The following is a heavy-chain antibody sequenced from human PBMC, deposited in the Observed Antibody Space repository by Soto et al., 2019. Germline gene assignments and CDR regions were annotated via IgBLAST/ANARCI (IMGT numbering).Heavy chain of an antibody. V-gene: IGHV1-18*01. D-gene: IGHD3-16*01. CDR3: ARGGDYYYGLDV. Sequence: QVQLVQSGDEVKKPGASVKVSCRASGYTFTSYGVSWVRQAPGQGLEWMGWISAFNGQTNYIQKAQGRVTWTKEASTSTAYMELRSLRSDDTAVYYCARGGDYYYGLDVWGQGTTVTVSS. J-gene: IGHJ6*02. CDR1: GYTFTSYG. CDR2: ISAFNGQT.